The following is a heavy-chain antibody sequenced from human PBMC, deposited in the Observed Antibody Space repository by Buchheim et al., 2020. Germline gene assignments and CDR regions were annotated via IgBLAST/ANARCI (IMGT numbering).Heavy chain of an antibody. CDR3: ATGSRNGVFTKYAHYY. Sequence: QVQLVESGGDVVQPGRSLRLSCAASQFSFSSHAMHWVRQAPAKGLEWVAVMSYDGGSTIYAESVKGRFTISRDNSKNTLYLEMNSRRDEDTTVYYCATGSRNGVFTKYAHYYWGQGTL. D-gene: IGHD5/OR15-5a*01. CDR1: QFSFSSHA. V-gene: IGHV3-30*04. J-gene: IGHJ4*02. CDR2: MSYDGGST.